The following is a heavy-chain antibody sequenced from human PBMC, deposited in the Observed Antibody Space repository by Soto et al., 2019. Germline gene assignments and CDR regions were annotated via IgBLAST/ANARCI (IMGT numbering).Heavy chain of an antibody. CDR2: ISYDGSNK. D-gene: IGHD5-18*01. CDR3: AKNSGYSYGFPFEF. Sequence: QVQLVEAGGGVVQPGRSLRLSCAASGFTFSSYGMHWVRQAPGKGLEWVALISYDGSNKYCADSVKGRFTISRDNSKNTLYLQMNSLRAEDTAVYYCAKNSGYSYGFPFEFWGQGTLVTVSS. J-gene: IGHJ4*02. V-gene: IGHV3-30*18. CDR1: GFTFSSYG.